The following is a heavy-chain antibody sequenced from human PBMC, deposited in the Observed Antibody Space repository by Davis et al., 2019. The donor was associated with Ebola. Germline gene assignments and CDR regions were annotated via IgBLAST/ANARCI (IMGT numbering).Heavy chain of an antibody. Sequence: PSETLSLTCAVYGGSFSGYYWSWIRQPPGKGLEWIGEINHSGSTNYNPSLKSRVTISVDTSKNQFSLKLSSVTAADTAVYYCARGQLLWFRDRSNWFDPWGQGTLVTVSS. V-gene: IGHV4-34*01. D-gene: IGHD3-10*01. J-gene: IGHJ5*02. CDR3: ARGQLLWFRDRSNWFDP. CDR1: GGSFSGYY. CDR2: INHSGST.